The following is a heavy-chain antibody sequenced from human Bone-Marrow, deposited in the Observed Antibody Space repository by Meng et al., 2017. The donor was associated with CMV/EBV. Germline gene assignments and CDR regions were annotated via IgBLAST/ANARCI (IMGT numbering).Heavy chain of an antibody. CDR3: ARGRQPQGIFGVVTPGPNWFDP. CDR1: GYTFTGYY. Sequence: ASVKVSCKASGYTFTGYYMHWVRQAPGQGLEWMGWINPNSGGTNYAQKFQGRVTITRNTSISTAYMELSSLRSEDTAVYYCARGRQPQGIFGVVTPGPNWFDPWGQGTLVTVSS. CDR2: INPNSGGT. D-gene: IGHD3-3*01. J-gene: IGHJ5*02. V-gene: IGHV1-2*02.